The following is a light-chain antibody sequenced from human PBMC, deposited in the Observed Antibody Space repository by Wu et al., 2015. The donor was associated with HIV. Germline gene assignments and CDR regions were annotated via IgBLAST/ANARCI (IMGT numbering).Light chain of an antibody. CDR1: QSVSSY. Sequence: EIVLTQSPATLSLSPGERATLSCRASQSVSSYLAWYQQKPGQAPRLLIYDASNRATGIPARFSGSGSGTDFTLTISSLEPGDFAVYYCQQRFNWLITFGQGTRLEIK. CDR3: QQRFNWLIT. CDR2: DAS. V-gene: IGKV3-11*01. J-gene: IGKJ5*01.